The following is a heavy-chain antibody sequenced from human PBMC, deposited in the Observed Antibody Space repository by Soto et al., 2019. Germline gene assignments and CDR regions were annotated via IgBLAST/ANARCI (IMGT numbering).Heavy chain of an antibody. CDR2: IYYSGST. Sequence: PSETLSLTCTVSGGSISSYYWSWIRQPPGKGLEWIGYIYYSGSTNYNPSLKSRVTISVDTSKNQFSLKLSSVTAADTAVYYCAREDGGLQTDYDFWSGCMDVWGKGTTVTVSS. CDR3: AREDGGLQTDYDFWSGCMDV. D-gene: IGHD3-3*01. J-gene: IGHJ6*04. CDR1: GGSISSYY. V-gene: IGHV4-59*01.